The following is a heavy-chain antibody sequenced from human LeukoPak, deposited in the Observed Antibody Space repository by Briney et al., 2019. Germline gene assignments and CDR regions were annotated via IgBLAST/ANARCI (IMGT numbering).Heavy chain of an antibody. D-gene: IGHD3-10*01. CDR3: ARDLWFGELFDY. CDR1: GGTFSSDA. CDR2: IIPIFGTA. V-gene: IGHV1-69*05. Sequence: GSSVKVSCKASGGTFSSDAISRVRQAPGQGLEWMGRIIPIFGTANYAQKFQGRVTITTDESTSTAYMELSSLRSEDTAVYYCARDLWFGELFDYWGQGTLVTVSS. J-gene: IGHJ4*02.